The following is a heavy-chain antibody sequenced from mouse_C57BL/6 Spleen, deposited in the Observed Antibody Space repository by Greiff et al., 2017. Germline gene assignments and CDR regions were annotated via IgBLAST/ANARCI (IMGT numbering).Heavy chain of an antibody. Sequence: VQLVESGAELVKPGASVKISCKASGYAFSSYWMNWVKQRPGKGLEWIGQIYPGDGDTNYNGKFKGKATLTADKSSSTAYMQLSSLTSEDSAVYFCARPATVVDYYAMDYWGQGTSVTVSS. D-gene: IGHD1-1*01. J-gene: IGHJ4*01. CDR2: IYPGDGDT. CDR1: GYAFSSYW. V-gene: IGHV1-80*01. CDR3: ARPATVVDYYAMDY.